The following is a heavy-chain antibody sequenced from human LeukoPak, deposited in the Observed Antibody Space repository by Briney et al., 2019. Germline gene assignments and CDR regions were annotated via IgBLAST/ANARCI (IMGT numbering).Heavy chain of an antibody. D-gene: IGHD2/OR15-2a*01. CDR1: GFTFRNYV. CDR3: AKDVSSGWFDS. CDR2: IGGDGDTT. V-gene: IGHV3-23*01. Sequence: QPGGSLRLSCAASGFTFRNYVMTWVRQAPGKGLEWVSSIGGDGDTTYYADFVKGRFTISRDNSKNTLYLLMTSLRAEDTAVYCCAKDVSSGWFDSWGQGTLVTVSS. J-gene: IGHJ5*01.